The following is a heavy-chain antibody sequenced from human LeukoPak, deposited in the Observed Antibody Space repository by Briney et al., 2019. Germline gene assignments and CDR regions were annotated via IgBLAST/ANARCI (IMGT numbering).Heavy chain of an antibody. CDR3: AKGPRIAVEN. CDR2: ISYDGGNK. V-gene: IGHV3-30*18. CDR1: GFTFSSYG. J-gene: IGHJ4*02. D-gene: IGHD6-19*01. Sequence: GRSLRLSCAASGFTFSSYGMHWVRQAPGKGLEWVAVISYDGGNKYYADSVKGRFTISRDNSKNTLYLQMNSLRAEDTAVYYCAKGPRIAVENWGQGTLVTVSS.